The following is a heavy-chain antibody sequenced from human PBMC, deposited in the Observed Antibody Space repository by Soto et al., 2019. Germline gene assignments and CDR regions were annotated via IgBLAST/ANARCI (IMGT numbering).Heavy chain of an antibody. V-gene: IGHV2-5*02. CDR3: AHRPVENYYGMDV. Sequence: QITLKESGPPLVKPTQTLTLTCSFSGFSLTTNVGVGWIRQPPGKALEWLGVIYWDDDKRYSASLKSRLTFTKDTSRNQVVLTMTNVDPVDTATYYCAHRPVENYYGMDVWGQGTTVTVSS. CDR1: GFSLTTNVG. CDR2: IYWDDDK. D-gene: IGHD1-1*01. J-gene: IGHJ6*02.